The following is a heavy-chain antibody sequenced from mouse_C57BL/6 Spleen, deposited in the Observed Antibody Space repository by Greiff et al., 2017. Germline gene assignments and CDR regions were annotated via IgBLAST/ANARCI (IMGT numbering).Heavy chain of an antibody. Sequence: QVQLQQSGPELVKPGASVTISCKASGYAFSRSWMNWVKQRPGKGLEWIGRIYPGDGDTNYNGKFKGKATLTADKSSSTAYMQLSSLTSVDSAVYFCARVERAGAMDYWGQGTSVTVSS. J-gene: IGHJ4*01. D-gene: IGHD3-3*01. CDR2: IYPGDGDT. CDR3: ARVERAGAMDY. CDR1: GYAFSRSW. V-gene: IGHV1-82*01.